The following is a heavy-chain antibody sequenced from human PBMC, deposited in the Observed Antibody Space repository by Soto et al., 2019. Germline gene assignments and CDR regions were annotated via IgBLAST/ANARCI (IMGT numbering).Heavy chain of an antibody. Sequence: GGSLRLSCAASGFTFSSYGMHWVRQAPGKGLEWVAVISYDGSNKYYADSVKGRFTISRDNSKNTLYLQMNSLRAEDTAVYYCAKDGERYSGYDAYYFDYWGQGTLVTVSS. D-gene: IGHD5-12*01. CDR3: AKDGERYSGYDAYYFDY. CDR1: GFTFSSYG. J-gene: IGHJ4*02. CDR2: ISYDGSNK. V-gene: IGHV3-30*18.